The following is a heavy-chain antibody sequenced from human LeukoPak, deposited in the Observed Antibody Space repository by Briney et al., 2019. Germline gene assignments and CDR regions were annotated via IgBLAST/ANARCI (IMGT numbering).Heavy chain of an antibody. Sequence: AASVKVSCKASGYTFTSYYMHWVRQAPGQGLEWMGWINPNSGGTNYAQKFQGRVTMTRDTSISTAYMELSRLRSDDTAVYYCARGVAPRREGTPNFDYWGQGTLVTVSS. CDR1: GYTFTSYY. CDR3: ARGVAPRREGTPNFDY. J-gene: IGHJ4*02. V-gene: IGHV1-2*02. D-gene: IGHD6-6*01. CDR2: INPNSGGT.